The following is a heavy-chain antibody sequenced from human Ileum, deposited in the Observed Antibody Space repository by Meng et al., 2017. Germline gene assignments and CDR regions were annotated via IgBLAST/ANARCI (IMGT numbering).Heavy chain of an antibody. CDR3: AKAAAYNLDI. CDR2: IFQSGST. D-gene: IGHD1-14*01. CDR1: GVSISSAIW. V-gene: IGHV4-4*02. Sequence: QLELQEPGPGRVKPAVTLSLTCAVSGVSISSAIWWGWVRQPPGKGLEWIGEIFQSGSTNYNPSLKSRVSISVDKSKNHLSLSLSSVTAADTAVYYCAKAAAYNLDIWGQGALVTVSS. J-gene: IGHJ4*02.